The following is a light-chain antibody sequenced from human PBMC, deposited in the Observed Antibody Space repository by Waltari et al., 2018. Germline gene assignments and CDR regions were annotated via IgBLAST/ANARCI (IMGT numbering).Light chain of an antibody. V-gene: IGKV4-1*01. CDR1: KNILYSSNNKNY. CDR2: WAS. Sequence: DTVMTQSPNSLAVSLGERATINCKSSKNILYSSNNKNYLAWYTQKPGQPPKLLLYWASIRASGVPDRFSGSGSGTDFTLTISSLRTEDVAVYFCQQYYTIPITFGQGTRLEIK. CDR3: QQYYTIPIT. J-gene: IGKJ5*01.